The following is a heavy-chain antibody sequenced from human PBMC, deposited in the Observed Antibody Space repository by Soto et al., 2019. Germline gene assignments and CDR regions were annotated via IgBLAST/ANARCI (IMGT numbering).Heavy chain of an antibody. CDR3: ARESPSSQWLPTRYFDY. Sequence: GGSLRLSCAVSGFTLTTYSMNWVRQAPGKGLEWISFINKNGFTIYYADSVKGRFTISRDYAKNSLFLQMNSLREEDTAVYYCARESPSSQWLPTRYFDYWGQGTLVTVSS. CDR1: GFTLTTYS. CDR2: INKNGFTI. V-gene: IGHV3-48*02. J-gene: IGHJ4*02. D-gene: IGHD6-19*01.